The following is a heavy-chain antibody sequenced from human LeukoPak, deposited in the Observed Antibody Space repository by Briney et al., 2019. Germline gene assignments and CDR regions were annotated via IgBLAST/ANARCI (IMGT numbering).Heavy chain of an antibody. CDR3: ARDSSDTVATIDY. J-gene: IGHJ4*02. CDR2: ISGSGGST. V-gene: IGHV3-23*01. CDR1: GFTFSSYA. Sequence: GGSLRLSCAASGFTFSSYAMSWVRQAPGKGLEWVSAISGSGGSTYYADSVKGRFTISRDNAKNSLHLQMNSLRAEDTAVYYCARDSSDTVATIDYWGQGTLVTVSS. D-gene: IGHD5-12*01.